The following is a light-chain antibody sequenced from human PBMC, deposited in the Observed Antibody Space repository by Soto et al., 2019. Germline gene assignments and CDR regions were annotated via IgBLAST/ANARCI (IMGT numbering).Light chain of an antibody. V-gene: IGLV2-14*01. J-gene: IGLJ1*01. CDR2: EVS. Sequence: FALAPPAPVADSPREPITISCTGTRNDVGGYNYVSWYQQHPGKAPKLMIYEVSNRPSGVSNRFSGSKSGDTASLTISGLQAEDEADYYCSSYTSTSTLVFGTGTKVTVL. CDR1: RNDVGGYNY. CDR3: SSYTSTSTLV.